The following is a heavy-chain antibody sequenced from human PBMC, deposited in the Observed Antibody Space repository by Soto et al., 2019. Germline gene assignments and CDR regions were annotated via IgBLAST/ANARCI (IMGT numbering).Heavy chain of an antibody. Sequence: GGSLRLSCAASGFTLRNAWMSWVRQAPGMRLEWVGRIKSKSDGGTTDYSAPVKGRFTISRDDSKDTLYLQMNSLRTDDSAVYYCTRDRYYYGSGSYSPAYYFGMDVWGQGTTVTVSS. CDR1: GFTLRNAW. CDR2: IKSKSDGGTT. V-gene: IGHV3-15*01. J-gene: IGHJ6*02. D-gene: IGHD3-10*01. CDR3: TRDRYYYGSGSYSPAYYFGMDV.